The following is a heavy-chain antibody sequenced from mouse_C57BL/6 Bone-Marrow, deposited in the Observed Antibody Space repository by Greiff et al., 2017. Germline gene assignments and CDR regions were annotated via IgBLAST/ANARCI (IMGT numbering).Heavy chain of an antibody. V-gene: IGHV14-2*01. Sequence: VQLQQSGAELVKPGASVKLSCTASGFNIKDYYMHWVKQRTEQGLEWIGRLDPEDGVTTYAPKFQGKAPITAATSSNTAYLQTGILTSEDTAVYDCARRFYDDYDGGPSGFAYWGQGTLVTVSA. CDR2: LDPEDGVT. CDR3: ARRFYDDYDGGPSGFAY. CDR1: GFNIKDYY. J-gene: IGHJ3*01. D-gene: IGHD2-4*01.